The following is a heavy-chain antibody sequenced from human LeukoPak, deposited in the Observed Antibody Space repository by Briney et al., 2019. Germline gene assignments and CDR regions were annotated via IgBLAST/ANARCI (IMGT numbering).Heavy chain of an antibody. CDR3: AKDQSWGYCSSTSCLAPNWFDP. CDR2: IYSGGST. V-gene: IGHV3-66*01. D-gene: IGHD2-2*01. Sequence: GGSLRLSCAASGFTVSSNYMSWVRQAPGKGLEWVSVIYSGGSTYYADSVKGRFTISRDNSKNTLYLQMNSLRAEDTAVYYCAKDQSWGYCSSTSCLAPNWFDPWGQGTLVTVSS. J-gene: IGHJ5*02. CDR1: GFTVSSNY.